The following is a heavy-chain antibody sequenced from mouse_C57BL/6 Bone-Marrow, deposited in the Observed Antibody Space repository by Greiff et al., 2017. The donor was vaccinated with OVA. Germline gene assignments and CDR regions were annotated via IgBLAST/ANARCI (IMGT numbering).Heavy chain of an antibody. CDR2: TFYSFIT. J-gene: IGHJ2*01. CDR1: FFSLPLSFY. D-gene: IGHD1-1*01. Sequence: PSPPLSLPFPFPFFSLPLSFYFRFLLHFPLNKLKYICYTFYSFITYYNPSLESRTYITRDTSKNQFSLKLSSVTTEDTATYYCARVITTVVANWGQGTTLTVSS. CDR3: ARVITTVVAN. V-gene: IGHV3-3*01.